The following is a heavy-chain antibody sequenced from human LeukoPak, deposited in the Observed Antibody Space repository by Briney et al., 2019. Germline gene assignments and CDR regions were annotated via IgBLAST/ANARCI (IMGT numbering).Heavy chain of an antibody. J-gene: IGHJ4*02. CDR1: RFTFSDYY. CDR3: ARKDGYTSSWAIDY. D-gene: IGHD6-13*01. Sequence: PGGSLRLSCAASRFTFSDYYMNWIRQAPGEGLEWGSSISSSGSTTNYADSAKGRFTISRDNAKNSLYLQKNSLRAEDTAVYYCARKDGYTSSWAIDYWGQGTLVTVSS. V-gene: IGHV3-11*01. CDR2: ISSSGSTT.